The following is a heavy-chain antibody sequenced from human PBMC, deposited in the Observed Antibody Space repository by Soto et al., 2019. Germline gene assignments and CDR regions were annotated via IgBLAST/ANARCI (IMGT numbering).Heavy chain of an antibody. D-gene: IGHD3-10*01. CDR3: ARVPVEKGTSLYRFGWFDL. V-gene: IGHV3-21*01. J-gene: IGHJ5*02. CDR2: LSPSSSYI. Sequence: PGGSLRLSCVGTGFNFSDYTMDWVRQAPGKGLQWVASLSPSSSYIYYVDSVRGRFTTFRDNAKKSLYLRMNSLRADDTAVYYCARVPVEKGTSLYRFGWFDLWGQGTLVTVYS. CDR1: GFNFSDYT.